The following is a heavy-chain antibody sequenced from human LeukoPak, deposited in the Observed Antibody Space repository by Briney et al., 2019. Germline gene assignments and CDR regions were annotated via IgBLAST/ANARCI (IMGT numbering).Heavy chain of an antibody. V-gene: IGHV4-34*01. J-gene: IGHJ5*02. Sequence: RASETLSLTCAVYGGSFSGYYWSWIRQPPGKGLEWIGEINHSGSTNYNPSLESRVTISVDTSKNQFSLKLSSVTAADTAMYYCARWTYTTLAGWFDPWGQGTLVTVSS. CDR3: ARWTYTTLAGWFDP. D-gene: IGHD6-19*01. CDR2: INHSGST. CDR1: GGSFSGYY.